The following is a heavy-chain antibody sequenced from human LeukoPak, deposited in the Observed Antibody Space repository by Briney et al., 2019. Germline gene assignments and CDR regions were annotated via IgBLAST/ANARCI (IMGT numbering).Heavy chain of an antibody. CDR1: GGSISSYY. CDR3: ARGSHYYDSSGFAHYFDY. CDR2: IYYSVST. V-gene: IGHV4-59*01. J-gene: IGHJ4*02. D-gene: IGHD3-22*01. Sequence: PSETLSLTCTVSGGSISSYYWSWIRQPPGKGLEWIGYIYYSVSTNYNPSLKSRVTISVDTSKNQFSLKLSSVTAADTAVYYCARGSHYYDSSGFAHYFDYWGQGTLVTVSS.